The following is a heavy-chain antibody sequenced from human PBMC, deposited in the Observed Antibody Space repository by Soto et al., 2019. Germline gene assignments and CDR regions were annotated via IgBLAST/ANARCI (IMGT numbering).Heavy chain of an antibody. CDR1: GYTFTGYY. Sequence: ASVKVSCKASGYTFTGYYMHWVRQAPGQGLEWMGWINPNSGGTNYAQKFQGRVTMTRDTSISTAYMELSRLRSDDTAVYYCARPMVAQGYYYGMDVWGQGTTVTVSS. J-gene: IGHJ6*02. CDR2: INPNSGGT. V-gene: IGHV1-2*02. CDR3: ARPMVAQGYYYGMDV. D-gene: IGHD3-10*01.